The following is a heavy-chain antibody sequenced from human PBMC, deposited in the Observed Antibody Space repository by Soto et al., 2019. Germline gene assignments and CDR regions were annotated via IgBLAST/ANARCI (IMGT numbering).Heavy chain of an antibody. CDR1: GYSISSGYY. CDR2: VHYSGST. D-gene: IGHD6-13*01. V-gene: IGHV4-38-2*01. Sequence: LSLTCAVSGYSISSGYYWGWIRQPPGKGLEWIGSVHYSGSTYYNPSLKSRVTISIDTSKNQISLKLTSVTAADTAVYYCARVDNIVAVKWFDPWGQGTLVTVSS. CDR3: ARVDNIVAVKWFDP. J-gene: IGHJ5*02.